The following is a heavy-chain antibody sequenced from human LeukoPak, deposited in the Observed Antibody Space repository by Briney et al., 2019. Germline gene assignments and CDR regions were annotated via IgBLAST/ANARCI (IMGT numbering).Heavy chain of an antibody. V-gene: IGHV4-59*01. CDR3: ARGAGYFDY. Sequence: SETLSLTCTVSGGSISSYYWSWIRQPPGQGLEWIGYIYYNSSTNYNPYLKSRVTISVDTSKNHCSLKLSSVTAADTAVYYCARGAGYFDYWGQGTLVTVSS. J-gene: IGHJ4*02. CDR1: GGSISSYY. CDR2: IYYNSST. D-gene: IGHD4/OR15-4a*01.